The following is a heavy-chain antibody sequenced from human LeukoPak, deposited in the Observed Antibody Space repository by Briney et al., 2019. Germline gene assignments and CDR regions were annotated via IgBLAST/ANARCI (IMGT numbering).Heavy chain of an antibody. Sequence: PGGSLRLSCAASGFTFSDYYMSWIRQAPGKGLEWVSYISNSGNTIYYADSVKGRFTISRDNSKNTLYLQMNSLRAEDTAVYYCAKALGPTMLRGVLHYWGQGTLVTVSS. V-gene: IGHV3-11*04. CDR2: ISNSGNTI. CDR3: AKALGPTMLRGVLHY. CDR1: GFTFSDYY. D-gene: IGHD3-10*01. J-gene: IGHJ4*02.